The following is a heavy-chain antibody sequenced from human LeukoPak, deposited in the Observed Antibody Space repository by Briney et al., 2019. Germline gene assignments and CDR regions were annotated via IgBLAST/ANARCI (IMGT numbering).Heavy chain of an antibody. CDR1: VSTFSSYD. J-gene: IGHJ4*02. V-gene: IGHV1-8*02. CDR2: MNPNSGDT. Sequence: ASLKVSCKASVSTFSSYDINWVRQATGQGLEWMGWMNPNSGDTGYTPTFQGRVTMTKDTSISTAYMELSSLRSEDAAVYYCARGPYGTGSHFDFWGQGTLVTVSS. CDR3: ARGPYGTGSHFDF. D-gene: IGHD3-10*01.